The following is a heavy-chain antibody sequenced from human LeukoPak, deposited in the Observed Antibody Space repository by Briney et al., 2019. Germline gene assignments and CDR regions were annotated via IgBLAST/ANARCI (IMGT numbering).Heavy chain of an antibody. CDR2: IGGRGGSA. Sequence: GGSLRLSCAASGFMFSYYWMSWVRQAPGKGLEWVSSIGGRGGSAYYADSVKGRFTISRDNSKNTLYLRMNSLKTEDTAVYYCTTLAVRDGYINDAFDIWGQGTMVTVSS. D-gene: IGHD5-24*01. CDR1: GFMFSYYW. V-gene: IGHV3-23*01. J-gene: IGHJ3*02. CDR3: TTLAVRDGYINDAFDI.